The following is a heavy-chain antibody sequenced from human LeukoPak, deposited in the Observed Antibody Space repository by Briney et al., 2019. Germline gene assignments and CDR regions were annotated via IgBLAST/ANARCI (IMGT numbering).Heavy chain of an antibody. V-gene: IGHV4-61*02. CDR2: IYTSGST. CDR3: ARDQLTRVYYYYGMDV. D-gene: IGHD2-2*01. CDR1: SGSISSSSYY. J-gene: IGHJ6*02. Sequence: PSETLSLTCTVSSGSISSSSYYWGWIRQPAGKGLEWIGRIYTSGSTNYNPSLKSRVTMSVDTSKNQFSLKLSSVTAADTAVYYCARDQLTRVYYYYGMDVWGQGTTVTVSS.